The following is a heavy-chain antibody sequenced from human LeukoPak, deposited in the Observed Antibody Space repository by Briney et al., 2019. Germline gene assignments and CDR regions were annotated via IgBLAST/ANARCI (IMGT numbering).Heavy chain of an antibody. D-gene: IGHD6-13*01. CDR2: IYTSGST. CDR3: AISAAGRDY. CDR1: GGSISSGSYY. Sequence: SETLSLTCTVSGGSISSGSYYWSWIRRPAGKGLEWIGRIYTSGSTNYNPSLKSRVTISVDTSKNQFSLKLSSVTAADTAVHYCAISAAGRDYWGQGTLVTVSS. V-gene: IGHV4-61*02. J-gene: IGHJ4*02.